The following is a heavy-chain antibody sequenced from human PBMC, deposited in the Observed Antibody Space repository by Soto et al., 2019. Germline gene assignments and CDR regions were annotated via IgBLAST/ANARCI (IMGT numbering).Heavy chain of an antibody. CDR3: TRGSPQYRSSSFDY. J-gene: IGHJ4*02. CDR1: GYTFANYG. CDR2: IDTYNGDT. V-gene: IGHV1-18*04. Sequence: ASVKVSCKAYGYTFANYGLSCVRQAPGQGLEWLGWIDTYNGDTNYAQSLQGRVTMTTDTSTKTVYMELSSLRSDDTAVYYCTRGSPQYRSSSFDYWGQGTLVTVSS. D-gene: IGHD6-6*01.